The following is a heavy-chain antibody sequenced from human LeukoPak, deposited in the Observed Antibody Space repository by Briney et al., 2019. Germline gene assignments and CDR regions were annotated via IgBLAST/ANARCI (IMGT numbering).Heavy chain of an antibody. J-gene: IGHJ4*02. CDR3: AREGHSYGYLDY. CDR2: IYHSGST. Sequence: SETLSLTCAVSGGSISSGGYSWSWIRQPPGKGLEWIGYIYHSGSTYYSPSLKSRVTISVDRSKNQFSLKLSSVTAADTAVYYCAREGHSYGYLDYWGQGTLVTVSS. D-gene: IGHD5-18*01. V-gene: IGHV4-30-2*01. CDR1: GGSISSGGYS.